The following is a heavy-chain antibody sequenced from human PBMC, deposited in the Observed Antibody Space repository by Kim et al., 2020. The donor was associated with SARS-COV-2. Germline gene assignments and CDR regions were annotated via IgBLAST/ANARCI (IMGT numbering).Heavy chain of an antibody. J-gene: IGHJ6*02. CDR3: ASGIGAYNYGMDV. Sequence: SADSVKGRFTISRDNAKNSVYLQMNSLRAEDTAVYYCASGIGAYNYGMDVWGQGTTVTVSS. D-gene: IGHD3-10*01. V-gene: IGHV3-21*01.